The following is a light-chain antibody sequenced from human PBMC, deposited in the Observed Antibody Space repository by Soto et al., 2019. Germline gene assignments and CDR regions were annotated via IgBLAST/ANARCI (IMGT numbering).Light chain of an antibody. J-gene: IGKJ2*01. CDR3: QQYYSYPYT. CDR1: QTVMSTSNNRKF. CDR2: WAS. V-gene: IGKV4-1*01. Sequence: DIVMTQSPDSLAVSLGERATINCKSGQTVMSTSNNRKFLSWFQQKPGQPPKLLIYWASTRQSGVPDRFSGSGSGTDFTLTISSLQAEDVAVYYCQQYYSYPYTFGQGTKLEIK.